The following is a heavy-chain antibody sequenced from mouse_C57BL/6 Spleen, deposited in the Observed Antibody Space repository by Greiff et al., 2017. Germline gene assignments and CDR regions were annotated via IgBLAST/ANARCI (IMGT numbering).Heavy chain of an antibody. CDR1: GYTFTSYW. CDR2: IYPGSGNT. V-gene: IGHV1-55*01. Sequence: VQLQQSGAELVKPGASVKMSCKASGYTFTSYWITWVKQRPGQGLEWIGDIYPGSGNTNYNEKFKSKATLTVDTSSSTAYMQLSSLTSEDSAVEYCARYYGSGYWFFDVWGTGTTVTVSS. D-gene: IGHD1-1*01. CDR3: ARYYGSGYWFFDV. J-gene: IGHJ1*03.